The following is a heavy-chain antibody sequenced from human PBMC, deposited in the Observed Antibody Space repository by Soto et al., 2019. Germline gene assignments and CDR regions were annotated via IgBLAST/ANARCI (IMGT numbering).Heavy chain of an antibody. J-gene: IGHJ4*02. CDR3: ARRKERSGPNYFDI. CDR1: GFTFTTYD. CDR2: MNPNTGNT. V-gene: IGHV1-8*01. Sequence: ASVKVSCKASGFTFTTYDINWVRQATGQGLEWMGWMNPNTGNTGYTQKFRGRVTMTRNTSISTAYLEVSSLGSEDTAVYCCARRKERSGPNYFDIWGQGTLVTVSS. D-gene: IGHD6-25*01.